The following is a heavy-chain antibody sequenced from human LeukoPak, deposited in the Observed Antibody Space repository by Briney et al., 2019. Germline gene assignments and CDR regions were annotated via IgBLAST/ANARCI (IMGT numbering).Heavy chain of an antibody. Sequence: SETLSLTCTVSGYSISSGYYWGWIRQPPGKGLEWIGSIYHSGSTYYNPSPKSRVTISVDTSKNQFSLKLRSVTAADTAVYYCARDPQSGGWFDPWGQGTLVTVSS. CDR1: GYSISSGYY. V-gene: IGHV4-38-2*02. J-gene: IGHJ5*02. CDR3: ARDPQSGGWFDP. CDR2: IYHSGST. D-gene: IGHD6-19*01.